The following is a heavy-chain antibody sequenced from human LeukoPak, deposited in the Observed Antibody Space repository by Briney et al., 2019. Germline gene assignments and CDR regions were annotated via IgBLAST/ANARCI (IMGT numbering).Heavy chain of an antibody. J-gene: IGHJ4*02. CDR1: GFTVSSNY. D-gene: IGHD6-6*01. CDR2: IYSGGST. Sequence: PGGSLRLSCAASGFTVSSNYMSWVRQAPGKGLEWVSVIYSGGSTYYADSVKGRFTISRDNSKNTLYLQMNSLRAEDTAVYYWARLSAGSSGDYWGQGTLVTVSS. V-gene: IGHV3-53*01. CDR3: ARLSAGSSGDY.